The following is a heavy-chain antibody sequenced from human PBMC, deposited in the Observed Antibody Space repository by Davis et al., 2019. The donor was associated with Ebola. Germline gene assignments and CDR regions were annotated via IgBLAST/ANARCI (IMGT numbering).Heavy chain of an antibody. Sequence: PGGSLRLSCAASGFTFSNYAMSWVRQAPGKGLEWVSALGGSGSKTYYADSVKGRFTISRDNAKNTLDLQMNSLRGEDTAVYYCAKIGVRQSGDYWGQGTLVTVSS. V-gene: IGHV3-23*01. CDR1: GFTFSNYA. D-gene: IGHD3-10*01. CDR2: LGGSGSKT. J-gene: IGHJ4*02. CDR3: AKIGVRQSGDY.